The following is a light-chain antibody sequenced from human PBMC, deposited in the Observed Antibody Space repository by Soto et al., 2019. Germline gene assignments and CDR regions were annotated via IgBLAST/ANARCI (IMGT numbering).Light chain of an antibody. V-gene: IGLV1-47*02. CDR2: NNN. CDR1: STNIGSSY. CDR3: AAWDDSLSGYV. J-gene: IGLJ1*01. Sequence: QSALTQPPSASGTPGQRITISCSGSSTNIGSSYVYWYQQLPGTAPKLLMYNNNQRPSGVPDRVSGSKSGTSASLAISGLRSDDEGDYYCAAWDDSLSGYVFGTGTKVTVL.